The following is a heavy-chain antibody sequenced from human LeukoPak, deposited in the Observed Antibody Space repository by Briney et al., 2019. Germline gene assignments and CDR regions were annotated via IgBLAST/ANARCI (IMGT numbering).Heavy chain of an antibody. V-gene: IGHV3-66*01. CDR2: INTGGTT. CDR1: GSTVSSNY. D-gene: IGHD3-22*01. Sequence: GGSLRLSCAVSGSTVSSNYISWVRQAPGKGLEWVSVINTGGTTYYADFVKGRFTISRDNSKNTVDLQMNSLRAEDTAVYYCARERDSSGSFKNDYWGQGTLVTVSS. CDR3: ARERDSSGSFKNDY. J-gene: IGHJ4*02.